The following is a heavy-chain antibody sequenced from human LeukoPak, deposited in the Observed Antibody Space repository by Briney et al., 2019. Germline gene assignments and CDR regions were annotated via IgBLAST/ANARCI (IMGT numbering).Heavy chain of an antibody. CDR2: INPNSGGT. Sequence: ASVKVSCMASGYTFTGYYMHWVRQAPGQGLEWMGWINPNSGGTNYAQKFQGRVTMTRDTSISTAYMELSRLRSDDTAVYYCASSQDHGEVGNWFDPWGQGTLVTVSS. D-gene: IGHD3-10*01. J-gene: IGHJ5*02. CDR3: ASSQDHGEVGNWFDP. CDR1: GYTFTGYY. V-gene: IGHV1-2*02.